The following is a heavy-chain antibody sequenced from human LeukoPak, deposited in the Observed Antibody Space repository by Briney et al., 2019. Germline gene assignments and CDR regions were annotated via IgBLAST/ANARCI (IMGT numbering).Heavy chain of an antibody. CDR1: GGTFSSYA. J-gene: IGHJ6*02. V-gene: IGHV1-69*04. D-gene: IGHD2-21*02. CDR3: ARDSPLPWAERDPGRSDCGGDCYSMTSYYYYGMDV. CDR2: IIPILGIA. Sequence: SVKVSCKASGGTFSSYAISWVRQAPGQGLEWMGRIIPILGIADYAQKFQGRVTITADESTSTAYMELSSLRSEDTAVYYCARDSPLPWAERDPGRSDCGGDCYSMTSYYYYGMDVWGQGTTVTVSS.